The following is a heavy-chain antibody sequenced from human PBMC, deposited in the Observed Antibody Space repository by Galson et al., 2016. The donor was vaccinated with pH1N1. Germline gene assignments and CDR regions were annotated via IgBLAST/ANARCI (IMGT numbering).Heavy chain of an antibody. D-gene: IGHD5-12*01. CDR2: VIPIFSIV. V-gene: IGHV1-69*04. CDR1: GGAFSRNA. CDR3: ASQGGSSAGGGF. Sequence: SVKVSCKASGGAFSRNAISWVRQAPGQGLECMGRVIPIFSIVKYAQKFQGRVTISADKSTSTAYMELSNPSSEDTAVYYCASQGGSSAGGGFWGQGTLVTVSS. J-gene: IGHJ4*02.